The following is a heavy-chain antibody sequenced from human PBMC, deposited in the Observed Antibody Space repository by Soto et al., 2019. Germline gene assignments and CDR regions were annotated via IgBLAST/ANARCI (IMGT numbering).Heavy chain of an antibody. V-gene: IGHV3-74*01. D-gene: IGHD4-17*01. CDR1: GFTFSSYW. Sequence: EVQLVESGGGLVQPGGSLRLSYAASGFTFSSYWMHWVRQAPGKGLVWVSRINSDGSSTSYADSVKGRFTISRDNAKNTLYLQMNSLRAEDTAVYYCARLRGNYYGMDVWGQGTTVTVSS. J-gene: IGHJ6*02. CDR2: INSDGSST. CDR3: ARLRGNYYGMDV.